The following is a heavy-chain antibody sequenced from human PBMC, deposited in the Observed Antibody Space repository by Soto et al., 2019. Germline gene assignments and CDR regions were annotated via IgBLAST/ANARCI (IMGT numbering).Heavy chain of an antibody. CDR3: ARDGSRSAYCSSTSCYTGVLDYYGMDV. CDR2: IYTSGST. CDR1: GGSISSYY. Sequence: SETLSLTCTVSGGSISSYYWSWVRQPAGKGLEWIGRIYTSGSTNYNPSLKSRVTMSVDTSKNQFSLKLSFVTAADTAVYYCARDGSRSAYCSSTSCYTGVLDYYGMDVWGQGTTVTVSS. J-gene: IGHJ6*02. V-gene: IGHV4-4*07. D-gene: IGHD2-2*02.